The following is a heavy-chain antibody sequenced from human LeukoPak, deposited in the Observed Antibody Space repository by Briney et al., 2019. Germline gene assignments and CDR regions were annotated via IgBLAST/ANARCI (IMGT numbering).Heavy chain of an antibody. J-gene: IGHJ4*02. Sequence: GSSVKVSCKASGGTFSSYAISWVRQAPGQGLEWMGWISSYNGDTNYTLKYQGRVTMTTDTSTSTAYMELKNLTSDDTALYYCIAGYLYFDYWGQGTLVTVSS. CDR3: IAGYLYFDY. V-gene: IGHV1-18*01. CDR1: GGTFSSYA. CDR2: ISSYNGDT. D-gene: IGHD2-2*03.